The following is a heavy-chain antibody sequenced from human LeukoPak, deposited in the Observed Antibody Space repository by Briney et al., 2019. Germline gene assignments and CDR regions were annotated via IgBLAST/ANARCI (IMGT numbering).Heavy chain of an antibody. CDR2: IYSGGDT. D-gene: IGHD2-2*02. CDR3: ARTPGYCSGTSCYIGY. V-gene: IGHV4-30-4*01. CDR1: GGSISSGDSS. J-gene: IGHJ4*02. Sequence: PSETLSLTCTVSGGSISSGDSSWSWIRQPPGKGREWIVYIYSGGDTYYNPSLKSRVTISVDTSKNQFSLRLSSVTAADTAVYYCARTPGYCSGTSCYIGYWGQGTLVTVSS.